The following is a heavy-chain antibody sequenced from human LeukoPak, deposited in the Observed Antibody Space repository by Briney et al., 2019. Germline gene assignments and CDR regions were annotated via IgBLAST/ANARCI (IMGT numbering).Heavy chain of an antibody. CDR2: IHYSGRA. V-gene: IGHV4-59*01. D-gene: IGHD3-16*01. Sequence: SETLSLTCTVSGVSISGYYWSWVRQPPGKGLEWLGHIHYSGRAHYNPSLKSRITISVDTSKNQMSLKLTSVTAADTAIYYCARFGVDYDMGVWGQGTTVTVSS. CDR1: GVSISGYY. CDR3: ARFGVDYDMGV. J-gene: IGHJ6*02.